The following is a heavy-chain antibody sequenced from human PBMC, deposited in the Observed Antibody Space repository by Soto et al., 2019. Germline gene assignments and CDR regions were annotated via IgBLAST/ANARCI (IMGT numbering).Heavy chain of an antibody. Sequence: PGGSLRLSCAASGFTFSSYSMNWVRQAPGKGLEWVSSISSSSSYIYYADSVKGRFTISRDNAKNSLYLQMNSLRAEDTAVYYCARVDTIRYYYGMDVWGQGTTVTVSS. D-gene: IGHD3-3*01. CDR2: ISSSSSYI. CDR1: GFTFSSYS. J-gene: IGHJ6*02. CDR3: ARVDTIRYYYGMDV. V-gene: IGHV3-21*01.